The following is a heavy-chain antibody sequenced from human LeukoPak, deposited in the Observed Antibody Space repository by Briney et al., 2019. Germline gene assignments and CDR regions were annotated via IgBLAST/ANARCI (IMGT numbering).Heavy chain of an antibody. V-gene: IGHV1-69*04. CDR2: IVPILGTA. J-gene: IGHJ4*02. CDR3: ARVPQGSSWPYYFDY. D-gene: IGHD6-13*01. CDR1: GGTFSTYA. Sequence: ASVTVSCKASGGTFSTYAISWVRQAPGQGLEWVGRIVPILGTANYAQNFQGRVTITADRSTTTAYMELGSLRSEDTAVYYCARVPQGSSWPYYFDYWGQGTLVTVSS.